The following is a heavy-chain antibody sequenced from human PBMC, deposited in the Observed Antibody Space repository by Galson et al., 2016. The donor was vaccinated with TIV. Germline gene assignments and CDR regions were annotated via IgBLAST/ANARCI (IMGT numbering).Heavy chain of an antibody. D-gene: IGHD3-16*01. V-gene: IGHV5-51*01. J-gene: IGHJ4*02. CDR2: MNPGDSET. Sequence: VRQMPGKGPEWIGIMNPGDSETRYSPSFEGQVTISADNSISTAYLQWHSLKASDTAVYYCAKGKEYYEFWGQGTLVTVSS. CDR3: AKGKEYYEF.